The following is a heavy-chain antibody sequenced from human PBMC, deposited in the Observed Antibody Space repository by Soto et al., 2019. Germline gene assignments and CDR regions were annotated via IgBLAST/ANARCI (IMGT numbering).Heavy chain of an antibody. CDR1: GYTFTSYG. Sequence: QVQLVQSGAEVKKPGASVKVSCKASGYTFTSYGISWVRQAPGQGLEWMGWISAYNGNTNYAQKLQGRVTMTTDTSPSKAYRELRSLSSDDTAVYYCAREPVRGVSAHYGMDVWGQGTTVTVCS. V-gene: IGHV1-18*01. D-gene: IGHD3-10*01. J-gene: IGHJ6*02. CDR2: ISAYNGNT. CDR3: AREPVRGVSAHYGMDV.